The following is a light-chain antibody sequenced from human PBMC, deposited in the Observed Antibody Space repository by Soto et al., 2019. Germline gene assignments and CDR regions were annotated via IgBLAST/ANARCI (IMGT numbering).Light chain of an antibody. Sequence: QPVLAQSPSASASLGASVKLTCTLSSGHSTYAIAWHQQQPETGPRYLMKLNSDGSHTKGDGIPERFSGSSSGAERYLSISSLQSEDEADYYCQSWDTGIHRVFGGGTKLTVL. CDR2: LNSDGSH. J-gene: IGLJ2*01. CDR1: SGHSTYA. CDR3: QSWDTGIHRV. V-gene: IGLV4-69*01.